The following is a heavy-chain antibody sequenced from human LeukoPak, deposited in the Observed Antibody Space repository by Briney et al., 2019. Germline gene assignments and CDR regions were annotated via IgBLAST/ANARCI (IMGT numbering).Heavy chain of an antibody. V-gene: IGHV4-59*01. CDR3: GRGNYDNRGYSNAVDI. D-gene: IGHD3-22*01. CDR2: IYYNGDT. J-gene: IGHJ3*02. CDR1: GASISSSY. Sequence: PSGTLSLTCTVSGASISSSYWSWIRQPPGKRLEWIGYIYYNGDTISNPSLKSPVTISGGTSKNRFSLKLCSVTASDTAIDYCGRGNYDNRGYSNAVDIWGQGTMVTVSS.